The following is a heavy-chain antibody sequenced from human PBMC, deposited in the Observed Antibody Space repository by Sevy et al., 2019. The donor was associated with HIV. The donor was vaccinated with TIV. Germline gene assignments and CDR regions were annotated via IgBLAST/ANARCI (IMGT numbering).Heavy chain of an antibody. CDR3: ARDHGQGWFDP. CDR2: ISYDGSNK. Sequence: GGSLRLSCAASGFTFSSYAMHWVRQAPGKGLEWVAVISYDGSNKYYADSVKGRFTISRDNSKNTLYLQMNSLRAEDTAVYYCARDHGQGWFDPGGQGTLVTVSS. V-gene: IGHV3-30-3*01. J-gene: IGHJ5*02. CDR1: GFTFSSYA.